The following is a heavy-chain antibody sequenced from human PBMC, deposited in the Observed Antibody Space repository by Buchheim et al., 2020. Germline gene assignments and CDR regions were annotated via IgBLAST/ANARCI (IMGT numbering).Heavy chain of an antibody. CDR2: INHSGCT. CDR1: GGSFSGYY. V-gene: IGHV4-34*01. CDR3: ARGSTPAALFQH. J-gene: IGHJ1*01. D-gene: IGHD2-15*01. Sequence: QVQLQQWGAGLLKPSETLSLTCAVYGGSFSGYYWSWIRQPPGKGLEWIGEINHSGCTNYNPSLKSRVTISVDTSKNQLFLKLSSVTAADTAVYYCARGSTPAALFQHWGQGTL.